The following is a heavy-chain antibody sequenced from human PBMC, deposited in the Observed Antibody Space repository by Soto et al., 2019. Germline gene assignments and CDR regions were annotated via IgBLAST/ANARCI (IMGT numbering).Heavy chain of an antibody. V-gene: IGHV3-23*01. Sequence: PGGSLRLSCAASGFTFDDYAMHWVRQAPGKGLEWVSGISWNSGSTYYADSVKGRFTISRDNSKNTLYLQMNSLRAEDTAVYYCAKISRYSGSYQPLDYWGQGTLVTVSS. CDR3: AKISRYSGSYQPLDY. J-gene: IGHJ4*02. CDR1: GFTFDDYA. D-gene: IGHD1-26*01. CDR2: ISWNSGST.